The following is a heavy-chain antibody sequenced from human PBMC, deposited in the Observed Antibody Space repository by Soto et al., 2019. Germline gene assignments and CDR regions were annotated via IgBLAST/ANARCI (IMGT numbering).Heavy chain of an antibody. CDR3: ARAPGDYYESRQGYFDY. CDR2: IYYSGNT. Sequence: PSETLSLTCTVSGGSIRSGYYYWSWIRQPPGKGLEWIGYIYYSGNTYYNPSLKSRVAISADTSKNQFSLKLSSVTAADTAVYYCARAPGDYYESRQGYFDYWGQGTLVTVSS. CDR1: GGSIRSGYYY. D-gene: IGHD3-22*01. V-gene: IGHV4-30-4*01. J-gene: IGHJ4*02.